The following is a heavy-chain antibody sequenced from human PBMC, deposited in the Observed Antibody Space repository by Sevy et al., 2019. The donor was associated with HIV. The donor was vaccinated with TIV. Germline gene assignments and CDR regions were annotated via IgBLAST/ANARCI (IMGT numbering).Heavy chain of an antibody. CDR3: ARGGSDAFDF. J-gene: IGHJ3*01. CDR1: GFNLRTYD. V-gene: IGHV3-13*01. Sequence: GGSLRLSCAASGFNLRTYDMHWVRQAPGKGLEWVSAIGTAGHTSYPASVKGRFTISRENARNSLHLQMNNLGVGDTAMYFCARGGSDAFDFWGRGAMVTVSS. D-gene: IGHD3-10*01. CDR2: IGTAGHT.